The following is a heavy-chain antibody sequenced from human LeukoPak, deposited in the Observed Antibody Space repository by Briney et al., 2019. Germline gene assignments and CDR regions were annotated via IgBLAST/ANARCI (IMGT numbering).Heavy chain of an antibody. CDR2: IYYSGST. D-gene: IGHD2-15*01. J-gene: IGHJ4*02. CDR1: GGSISSYY. CDR3: ARHGSSRSPLNY. Sequence: SETLSLTCTVSGGSISSYYRSWIRQPPGKGLEWIGYIYYSGSTNYNPSLKSRVTISVDTSKNQFSLKLSSVTAADTALYYCARHGSSRSPLNYWGQGTLVTVSS. V-gene: IGHV4-59*08.